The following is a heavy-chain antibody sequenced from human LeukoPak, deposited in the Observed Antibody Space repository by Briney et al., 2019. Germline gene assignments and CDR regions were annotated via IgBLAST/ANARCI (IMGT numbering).Heavy chain of an antibody. D-gene: IGHD3-3*01. Sequence: ASVKVSCKASGYTFTSYYISWVRQAPGQGLEWMGWISAYNGNTNYAQKLQGRVTMTTDTSTSTAYMELRSLRSDDTAVYYCARTFVWEWLLYLADYYYYMDVWGKGTTVTVSS. J-gene: IGHJ6*03. CDR3: ARTFVWEWLLYLADYYYYMDV. CDR1: GYTFTSYY. CDR2: ISAYNGNT. V-gene: IGHV1-18*04.